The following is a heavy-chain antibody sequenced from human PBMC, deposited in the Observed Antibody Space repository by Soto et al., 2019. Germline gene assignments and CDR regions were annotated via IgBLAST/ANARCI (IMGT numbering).Heavy chain of an antibody. CDR1: GASFSGYY. J-gene: IGHJ4*02. Sequence: QVQLQQWSAGLLKPSETLSLTCAVYGASFSGYYWSWIRQPPGKGLEWIGEINHSGSTNYNPSLKSRVTISVDTSKNQFSLKLSSVTAADTAVYYCARGGEYDSSGYYWLLWGQGTLVTVSS. CDR3: ARGGEYDSSGYYWLL. CDR2: INHSGST. V-gene: IGHV4-34*01. D-gene: IGHD3-22*01.